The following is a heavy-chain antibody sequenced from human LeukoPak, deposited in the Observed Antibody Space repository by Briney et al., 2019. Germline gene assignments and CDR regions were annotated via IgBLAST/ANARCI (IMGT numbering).Heavy chain of an antibody. CDR3: AKESYSSGFDY. CDR1: GFTFDDYA. CDR2: ISWNSGSI. Sequence: GGSLRLSCAASGFTFDDYAMHWVRQAPGKGLEWVSGISWNSGSIGYADSVKGRFTISRDNAKNSLYLQMNSLRAEDTALYYCAKESYSSGFDYWGQGTLVTVSS. D-gene: IGHD6-19*01. V-gene: IGHV3-9*01. J-gene: IGHJ4*02.